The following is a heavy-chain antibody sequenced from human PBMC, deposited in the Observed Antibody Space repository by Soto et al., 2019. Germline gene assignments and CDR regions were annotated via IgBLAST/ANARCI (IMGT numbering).Heavy chain of an antibody. CDR2: INPNSGGT. J-gene: IGHJ4*02. D-gene: IGHD3-3*01. CDR3: ARVPRSYDFWSGYYLDY. V-gene: IGHV1-2*02. Sequence: ASVKVSCKASGYTLTGYYMHWVRQAPGQGLEWMGWINPNSGGTNYAQKFQGRVTMTRDTSISTAYMELSRLRSDDTAVYYCARVPRSYDFWSGYYLDYWGQGTLVTVSS. CDR1: GYTLTGYY.